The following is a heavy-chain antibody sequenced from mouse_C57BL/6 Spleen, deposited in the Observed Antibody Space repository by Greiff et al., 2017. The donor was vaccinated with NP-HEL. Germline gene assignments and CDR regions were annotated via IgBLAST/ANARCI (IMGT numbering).Heavy chain of an antibody. Sequence: VQLKESGGGLVQPGGSLSLSCAASGFTFTDYYMSWVRQPPGKALEWLGFIRNKANGYTTEYSASVKGRFTISRDNSQSILYLQMNALRAEDSATYYCARSYGSSYWYFDVWGTGTTVTVSS. V-gene: IGHV7-3*01. CDR1: GFTFTDYY. CDR2: IRNKANGYTT. CDR3: ARSYGSSYWYFDV. D-gene: IGHD1-1*01. J-gene: IGHJ1*03.